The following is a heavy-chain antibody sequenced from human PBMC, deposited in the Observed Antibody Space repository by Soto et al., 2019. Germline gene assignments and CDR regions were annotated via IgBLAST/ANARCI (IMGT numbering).Heavy chain of an antibody. D-gene: IGHD3-3*01. J-gene: IGHJ6*02. CDR2: IYSGGST. Sequence: GGSLRLSCAASGFTVSGNYMSWVRQAPGKGLEWVSVIYSGGSTYYADSVKGRFTISRDNSKNTLYLQMNSLRAEDTAVYYCAREYDFWSGYPLAVWGQGTTVTVSS. CDR3: AREYDFWSGYPLAV. V-gene: IGHV3-53*01. CDR1: GFTVSGNY.